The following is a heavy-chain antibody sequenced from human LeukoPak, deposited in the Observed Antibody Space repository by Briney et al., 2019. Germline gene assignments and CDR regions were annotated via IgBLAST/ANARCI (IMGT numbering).Heavy chain of an antibody. CDR3: AKDEGGSGWYEGGIFDY. D-gene: IGHD6-19*01. CDR1: GFTFSSYA. V-gene: IGHV3-23*01. Sequence: PGGSLRLSCAASGFTFSSYAMSWVRQAPGKGLEWVSAISGSGGSTYYADSVKGRFTISRDNSKNTLYLQMNSLRAEDTAVYYCAKDEGGSGWYEGGIFDYWGQGTLVTVSS. J-gene: IGHJ4*02. CDR2: ISGSGGST.